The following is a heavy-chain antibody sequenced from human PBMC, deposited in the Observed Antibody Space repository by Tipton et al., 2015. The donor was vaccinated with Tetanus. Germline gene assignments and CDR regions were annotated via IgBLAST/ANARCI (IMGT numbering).Heavy chain of an antibody. J-gene: IGHJ3*02. D-gene: IGHD3-16*01. CDR1: GYFFASFW. CDR2: IYPGDSDT. Sequence: QLVQSGAEVKKPGESLKISCKGSGYFFASFWIAWVRQMPGKGLEWMGIIYPGDSDTRYSPSFQGQVTISADKSISTAYLQWSSLKASDTAMYYCARPNPIGLSAFDIWGQGTMVTVSS. V-gene: IGHV5-51*03. CDR3: ARPNPIGLSAFDI.